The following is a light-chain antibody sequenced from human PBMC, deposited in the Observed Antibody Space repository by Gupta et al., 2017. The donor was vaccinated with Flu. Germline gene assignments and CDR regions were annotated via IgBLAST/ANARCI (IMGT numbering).Light chain of an antibody. CDR3: QQSYSSPFT. J-gene: IGKJ3*01. CDR2: AAS. CDR1: QSVSVY. Sequence: DVQMTPSPSSLSASVGDRVTIPCRARQSVSVYLHWYQQKPGQAPKLLIYAASTLHSGVPSRFSGSGSGTDFTLTISSLQPDDFATYYCQQSYSSPFTFGPGTKVD. V-gene: IGKV1-39*01.